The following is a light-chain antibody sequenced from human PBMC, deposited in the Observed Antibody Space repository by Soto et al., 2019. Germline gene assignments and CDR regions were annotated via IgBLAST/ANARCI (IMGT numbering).Light chain of an antibody. CDR3: QHSWT. J-gene: IGKJ1*01. CDR2: DAS. CDR1: QSISTW. Sequence: DIQMTHSPSTLSASVGDIVTIICRASQSISTWLAWYQLKPGKAPKLLIYDASTLEGGVPSRFSGIGSGTEFTLTISGLQPDDFATYYCQHSWTFGQGTKVDIK. V-gene: IGKV1-5*02.